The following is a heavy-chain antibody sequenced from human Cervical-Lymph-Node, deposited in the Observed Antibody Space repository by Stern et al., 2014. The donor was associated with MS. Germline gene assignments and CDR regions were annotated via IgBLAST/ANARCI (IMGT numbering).Heavy chain of an antibody. CDR2: INPNGGRT. Sequence: QVQLVQSGAEVKKPGASVKLSCTASGDIFSNYSIHWVRQAPGQGLVWMGMINPNGGRTTYAQKFQGRVTMTRDTSTSTVYMELSSLRSEDTGFYYCARPLPYANWGQGTLVTVSS. CDR3: ARPLPYAN. V-gene: IGHV1-46*01. D-gene: IGHD4-17*01. J-gene: IGHJ4*02. CDR1: GDIFSNYS.